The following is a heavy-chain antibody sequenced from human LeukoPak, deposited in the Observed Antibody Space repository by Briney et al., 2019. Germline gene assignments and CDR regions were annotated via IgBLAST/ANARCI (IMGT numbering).Heavy chain of an antibody. Sequence: GGSLRLSCAASGFTFSTYWMNWYRQAPGKGREWVGNINQDASEINYVDSVRGRFTISRDNAKNSLHLQMNSLRAEDTAVYYCATDRDNSDWQKRFDSWGQGTLVTVSS. CDR3: ATDRDNSDWQKRFDS. D-gene: IGHD2-21*02. CDR1: GFTFSTYW. V-gene: IGHV3-7*01. J-gene: IGHJ4*02. CDR2: INQDASEI.